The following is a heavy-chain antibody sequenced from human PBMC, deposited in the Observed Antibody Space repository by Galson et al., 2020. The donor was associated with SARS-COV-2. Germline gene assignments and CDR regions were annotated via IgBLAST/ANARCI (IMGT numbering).Heavy chain of an antibody. CDR2: IDWDDDK. CDR1: GFSLSTNGMC. J-gene: IGHJ4*02. Sequence: SGPTLVKPTQSLTLTCTFSGFSLSTNGMCVSWIRQPPGKAPEWLARIDWDDDKSYSPSLKTRLTITKGTSENQVILRMTNMDPVDTATYCCARTYYYGLGTSCVDYWGQGTPVTVSS. D-gene: IGHD3-10*01. V-gene: IGHV2-70*11. CDR3: ARTYYYGLGTSCVDY.